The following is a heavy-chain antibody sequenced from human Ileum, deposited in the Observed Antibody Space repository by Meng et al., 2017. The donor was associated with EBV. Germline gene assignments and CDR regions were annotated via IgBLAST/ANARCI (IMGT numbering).Heavy chain of an antibody. CDR3: AHTKHSSGYYYHDY. CDR1: GFSLSTSGVS. CDR2: IYWNDDK. Sequence: TTLKESGPTLVEPTQTLKLTCTFSGFSLSTSGVSVGWIRQPPGKALEWLAVIYWNDDKGYSPSLKSRLTITKDTSKNQVVLTMTNMDPVDTATYYCAHTKHSSGYYYHDYWGQGTLVTVSS. D-gene: IGHD3-22*01. J-gene: IGHJ4*02. V-gene: IGHV2-5*01.